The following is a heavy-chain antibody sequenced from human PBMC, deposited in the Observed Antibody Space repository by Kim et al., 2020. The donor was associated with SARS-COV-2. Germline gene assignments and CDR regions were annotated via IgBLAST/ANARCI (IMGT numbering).Heavy chain of an antibody. J-gene: IGHJ6*02. V-gene: IGHV3-11*06. CDR3: ARGDAGATTYYYYGMDV. Sequence: VKGRFTISRDNAKNSLYLQMNSLRAEDTAVYYCARGDAGATTYYYYGMDVWGQGTTVTVSS. D-gene: IGHD1-26*01.